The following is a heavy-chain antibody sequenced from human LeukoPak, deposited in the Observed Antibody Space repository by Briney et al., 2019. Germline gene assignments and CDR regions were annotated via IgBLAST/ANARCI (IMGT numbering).Heavy chain of an antibody. V-gene: IGHV1-69-2*01. CDR1: GFAFSAYG. J-gene: IGHJ4*02. CDR2: VDPEDGET. CDR3: ATPYSSSLSLDY. D-gene: IGHD6-13*01. Sequence: GGSLRLSCAASGFAFSAYGMHWVQQAPGKGLEWMGRVDPEDGETKYAEKFQGRVTITADTSTDAVYMELSSLRSEDTAVYYCATPYSSSLSLDYWGQGTLVTVSS.